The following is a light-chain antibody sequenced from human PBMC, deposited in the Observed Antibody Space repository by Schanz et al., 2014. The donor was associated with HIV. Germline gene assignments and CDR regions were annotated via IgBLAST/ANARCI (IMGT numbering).Light chain of an antibody. J-gene: IGKJ2*01. CDR3: QQYNSYSYT. CDR2: AAS. Sequence: DIQMTQSPSSLSASVGDRVTITCRASQSVTNFLHWYQQRPGKVPNLLIYAASNLQSGVPSRFTGNGSGTDFTLTISSLQPDDFATYYCQQYNSYSYTFGQGTKLEI. CDR1: QSVTNF. V-gene: IGKV1-39*01.